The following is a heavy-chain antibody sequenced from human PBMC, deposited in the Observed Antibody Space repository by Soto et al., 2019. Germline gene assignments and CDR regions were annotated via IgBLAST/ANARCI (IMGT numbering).Heavy chain of an antibody. CDR2: IIPVYGGA. Sequence: ASVKFFCKASGGAFRMSAISLVRQAPGQGLEWMGGIIPVYGGANYAQRFQGRVTITADESTRTVYMELRRLRVQDTAMYYCAKGNDALDIWGQGTMVTVSS. J-gene: IGHJ3*02. CDR3: AKGNDALDI. CDR1: GGAFRMSA. V-gene: IGHV1-69*01.